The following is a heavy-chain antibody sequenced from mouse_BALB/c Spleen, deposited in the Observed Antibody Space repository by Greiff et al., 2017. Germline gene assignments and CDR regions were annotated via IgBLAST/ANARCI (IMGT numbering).Heavy chain of an antibody. V-gene: IGHV1-87*01. Sequence: VQLQQSGAELARPGASVKLSCKASGYTFTSYWMQWVKQRPGQGLEWIGAIYPGDGDTRYTQKFKGKATLTVDKSSSTAYMQLSSLTSEDSAVYYCARKLRRVYYAMDYWGQGTSVTVSS. CDR1: GYTFTSYW. CDR3: ARKLRRVYYAMDY. CDR2: IYPGDGDT. D-gene: IGHD2-4*01. J-gene: IGHJ4*01.